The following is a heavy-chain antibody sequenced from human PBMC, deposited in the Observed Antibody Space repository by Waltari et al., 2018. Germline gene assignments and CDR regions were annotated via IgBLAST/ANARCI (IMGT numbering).Heavy chain of an antibody. Sequence: QVQLQESGPGLVKPSATLSLTFTVSGGSTSTYYLSWVRQSPGKGLEWIGYIHYSGSSVYNPSLRSRVAISLDTPNNQFSLRLRSVTAADAAIYYCARADTSTSYFYYYMDVWGKGTTVTVSS. CDR3: ARADTSTSYFYYYMDV. D-gene: IGHD1-26*01. CDR1: GGSTSTYY. CDR2: IHYSGSS. J-gene: IGHJ6*03. V-gene: IGHV4-59*01.